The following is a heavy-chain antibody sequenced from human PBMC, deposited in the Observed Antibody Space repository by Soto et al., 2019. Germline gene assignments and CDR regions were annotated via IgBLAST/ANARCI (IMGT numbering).Heavy chain of an antibody. CDR2: IYHSGSP. CDR1: GGSVSSTNW. V-gene: IGHV4-4*02. Sequence: SETLSLTCAVSGGSVSSTNWLTWVRQPPGKRLEWIGEIYHSGSPTYSPSLRGRATISVDKSNNQFSLRLRSVTAADTAVYYCARETYGDYVGYFDPWGQGIQVTVSS. D-gene: IGHD4-17*01. CDR3: ARETYGDYVGYFDP. J-gene: IGHJ5*02.